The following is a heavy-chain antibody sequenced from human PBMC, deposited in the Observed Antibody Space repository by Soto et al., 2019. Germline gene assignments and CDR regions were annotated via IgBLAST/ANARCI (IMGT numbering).Heavy chain of an antibody. V-gene: IGHV3-23*01. CDR1: GFTLSSYA. Sequence: EVQLLESGGGLVQPGGSLRLSCAASGFTLSSYAMSWVRQAPGKGLEWVSAISGSGGTTYYADSVKGRFTISRDTSKNTLYLQMNSLRAEDTAVYYCAKVERYYYDSSGYYSSPPSWGQGTLVTVSS. CDR3: AKVERYYYDSSGYYSSPPS. D-gene: IGHD3-22*01. CDR2: ISGSGGTT. J-gene: IGHJ5*02.